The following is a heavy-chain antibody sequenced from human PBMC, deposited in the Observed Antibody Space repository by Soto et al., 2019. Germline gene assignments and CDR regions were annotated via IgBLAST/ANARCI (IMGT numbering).Heavy chain of an antibody. D-gene: IGHD3-10*01. J-gene: IGHJ4*02. CDR2: INPSGGST. V-gene: IGHV1-46*01. CDR3: ALAGFGEFVDY. CDR1: GYTFTSYY. Sequence: QVQLVQSGAEVKKPGASVKVSCKASGYTFTSYYMHWVRQAPGQGLEWMGIINPSGGSTSYAQKFQSRVTMTRDTSTSTVYMELSSLRSEDTAVYYCALAGFGEFVDYWGQGTLVTVSS.